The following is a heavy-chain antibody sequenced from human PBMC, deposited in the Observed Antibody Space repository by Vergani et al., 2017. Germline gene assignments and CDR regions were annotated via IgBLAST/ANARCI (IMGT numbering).Heavy chain of an antibody. CDR2: MNPNSGTT. J-gene: IGHJ6*03. V-gene: IGHV1-8*01. D-gene: IGHD4/OR15-4a*01. Sequence: QVQLVQSGAEVKKPGASVKVSCRASGYSFSSYEISWVRQATGQGLEWMGWMNPNSGTTGYAQKFQGRVTMTRNTSINTAYMELSRLSFEDAAVYYCARSTDSPDDYVSSDYFRRTLDVWGKGTTVTVS. CDR3: ARSTDSPDDYVSSDYFRRTLDV. CDR1: GYSFSSYE.